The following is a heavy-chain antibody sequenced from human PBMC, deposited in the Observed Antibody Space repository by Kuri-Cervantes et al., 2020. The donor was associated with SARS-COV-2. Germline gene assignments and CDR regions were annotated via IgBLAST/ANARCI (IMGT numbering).Heavy chain of an antibody. J-gene: IGHJ3*02. D-gene: IGHD7-27*01. CDR1: GYTFTSYD. Sequence: ASVKVSCKASGYTFTSYDINRVRQATGQGLEWMGWMNPNSGNTGYAQKFQGRVTMTRNTSISTAYMELSSLRSEDTAVYYCARWLTGARDAFDIWGQGTMVTVSS. CDR2: MNPNSGNT. CDR3: ARWLTGARDAFDI. V-gene: IGHV1-8*02.